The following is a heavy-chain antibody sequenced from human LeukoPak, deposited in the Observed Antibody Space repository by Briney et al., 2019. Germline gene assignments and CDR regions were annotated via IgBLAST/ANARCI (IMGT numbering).Heavy chain of an antibody. J-gene: IGHJ6*02. CDR3: ARDSYSSGWYGYYYGMDV. D-gene: IGHD6-19*01. V-gene: IGHV4-4*07. CDR1: GDSISSYY. CDR2: IYTSGST. Sequence: PSETLSLTCTVSGDSISSYYWSWIRQPAGKGLEWIGRIYTSGSTNYNSSLKSRVTMSVDTSKNQFSLKLSSVTAADTAVYYCARDSYSSGWYGYYYGMDVWGQGTTVTVSS.